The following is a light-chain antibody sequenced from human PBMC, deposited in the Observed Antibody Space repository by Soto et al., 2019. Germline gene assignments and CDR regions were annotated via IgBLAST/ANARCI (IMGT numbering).Light chain of an antibody. CDR2: LNSDGSH. CDR3: QTWGTGTXV. J-gene: IGLJ1*01. V-gene: IGLV4-69*02. Sequence: QPVLAQSPSASASLGASVKLTCTLSSGHSSYAIAWHQQQPEKGPRFLMKLNSDGSHTKGDGIPDRFSGSSSGAERYLTISSLQPDDEADYYCQTWGTGTXVFXTGTKVTVL. CDR1: SGHSSYA.